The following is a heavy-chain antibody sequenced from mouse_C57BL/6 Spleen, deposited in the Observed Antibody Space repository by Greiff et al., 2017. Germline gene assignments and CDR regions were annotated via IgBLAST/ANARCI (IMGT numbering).Heavy chain of an antibody. Sequence: EVQLVESEAGLVQPGSSMKLSCTASGFTFSDYYMAWVRQVPEKGLEWVANINYDGSSTYYLDSLKGRFILSIDNAKNSLYLQMSSLKSEDTATYYCARDDFWFAYWGQGTLVTVSA. CDR2: INYDGSST. CDR3: ARDDFWFAY. D-gene: IGHD2-13*01. J-gene: IGHJ3*01. V-gene: IGHV5-16*01. CDR1: GFTFSDYY.